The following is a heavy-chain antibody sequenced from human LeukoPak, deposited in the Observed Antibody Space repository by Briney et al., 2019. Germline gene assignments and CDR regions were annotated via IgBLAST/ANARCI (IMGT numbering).Heavy chain of an antibody. V-gene: IGHV3-30*18. CDR3: AKALYGDYPFDY. J-gene: IGHJ4*02. CDR2: ISYDGSNK. CDR1: GFTFSSYG. Sequence: GGSLRLSCAASGFTFSSYGMHWVRQAPGKGLEWVAVISYDGSNKYYADSVKGRFTISRDNSKNTLYLQMNSLRAEDTAVYYCAKALYGDYPFDYWGQGTLVTVSS. D-gene: IGHD4-17*01.